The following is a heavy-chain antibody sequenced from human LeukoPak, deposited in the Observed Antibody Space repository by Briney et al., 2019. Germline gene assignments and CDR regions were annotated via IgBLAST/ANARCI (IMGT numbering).Heavy chain of an antibody. D-gene: IGHD2-2*02. Sequence: GGSLRLSCAASGFTFSTYGMHWVRQAPGKGLEWVAFMRYDGSDEHYADSVKGRFTISRDNSKNTLSLQMNSLRAEDTAVYYCARDLPLIVVVPGAILDYWGQGTLVTVSS. V-gene: IGHV3-30*02. J-gene: IGHJ4*02. CDR2: MRYDGSDE. CDR3: ARDLPLIVVVPGAILDY. CDR1: GFTFSTYG.